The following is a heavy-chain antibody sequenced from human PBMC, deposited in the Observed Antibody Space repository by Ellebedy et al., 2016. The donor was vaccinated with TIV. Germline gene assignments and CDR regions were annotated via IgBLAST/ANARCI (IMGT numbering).Heavy chain of an antibody. V-gene: IGHV3-21*01. J-gene: IGHJ4*02. CDR3: ARGYDYGDYGDY. D-gene: IGHD4-17*01. Sequence: GESLKLSCAASGFSFSSYSMNWVRQAPGKGLEWVSSISSSSSDIYYADSVKGRFTTSRDNAKNSLYLQINSLRAEDTAVYYCARGYDYGDYGDYWGRGTLVTVSS. CDR1: GFSFSSYS. CDR2: ISSSSSDI.